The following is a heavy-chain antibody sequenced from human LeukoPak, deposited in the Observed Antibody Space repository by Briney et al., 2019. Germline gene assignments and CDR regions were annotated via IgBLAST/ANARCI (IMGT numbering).Heavy chain of an antibody. CDR1: GYTLTELS. V-gene: IGHV1-2*02. J-gene: IGHJ4*02. Sequence: ASVKVSCKVSGYTLTELSMHWVRQAPGQGLEWMGWINPNSGGTNYAQKFQGRVTMTRDTSISTAYMELSRLRSDDTAVYYCARELQWQDSSGSGYWGQGTLVTVSS. CDR2: INPNSGGT. CDR3: ARELQWQDSSGSGY. D-gene: IGHD3-22*01.